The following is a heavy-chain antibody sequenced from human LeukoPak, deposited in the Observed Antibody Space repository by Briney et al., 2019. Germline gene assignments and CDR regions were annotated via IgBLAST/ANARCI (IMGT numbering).Heavy chain of an antibody. Sequence: KSGGSLRLSCAASGFTFSNAWMGWVRQAPGKGLEWVGRIKSKTDGGTTDYAAPVKGRFTISRDDSKNTLYLQMNSLKTEDTAVYYCTTAHDLYYYDSSGYYGDWGQGTLVTVSS. CDR1: GFTFSNAW. D-gene: IGHD3-22*01. V-gene: IGHV3-15*01. CDR3: TTAHDLYYYDSSGYYGD. J-gene: IGHJ4*02. CDR2: IKSKTDGGTT.